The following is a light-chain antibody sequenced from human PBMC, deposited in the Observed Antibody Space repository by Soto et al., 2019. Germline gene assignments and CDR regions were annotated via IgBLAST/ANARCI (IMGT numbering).Light chain of an antibody. CDR1: SSDVGSYNL. J-gene: IGLJ1*01. V-gene: IGLV2-23*02. CDR2: EVS. Sequence: QSVLTQPASVSGSPGQSITISCTGTSSDVGSYNLVSWYQQHPGKAPKLMIYEVSKRPSGVSNRFSGSKSGNTASLTISGLQAEDDADYYCCSYAGRSTSLYVFGTGTKVTVL. CDR3: CSYAGRSTSLYV.